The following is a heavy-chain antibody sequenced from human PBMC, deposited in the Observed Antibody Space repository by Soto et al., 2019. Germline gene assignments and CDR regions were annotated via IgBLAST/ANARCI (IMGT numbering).Heavy chain of an antibody. Sequence: PGGSLRLSCAASGFTFSSYAMSWVRQAPGKGLEWVSAISGSGGSTYYADSVKGRFTISRDNSKNTLYLQMNSLRAEDTAVYYCAKATPETYDYIWGLLGYFDYWGQGTLVTVSS. V-gene: IGHV3-23*01. D-gene: IGHD3-16*01. J-gene: IGHJ4*02. CDR1: GFTFSSYA. CDR3: AKATPETYDYIWGLLGYFDY. CDR2: ISGSGGST.